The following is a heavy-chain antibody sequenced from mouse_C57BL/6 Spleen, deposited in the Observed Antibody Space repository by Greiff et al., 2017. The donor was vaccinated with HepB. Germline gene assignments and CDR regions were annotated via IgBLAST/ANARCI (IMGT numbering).Heavy chain of an antibody. CDR3: ARGAPYFDY. D-gene: IGHD3-1*01. CDR2: ISYDGSN. CDR1: GYSITSGYY. Sequence: VQLKESGPGLVKPSQSLSLTCSVTGYSITSGYYWNWIRQFPGNKLEWMGYISYDGSNNYNPSLKNRISITRDTSKNQFFLKLNSVTTEDTATYYCARGAPYFDYWGQGTTLTVSS. J-gene: IGHJ2*01. V-gene: IGHV3-6*01.